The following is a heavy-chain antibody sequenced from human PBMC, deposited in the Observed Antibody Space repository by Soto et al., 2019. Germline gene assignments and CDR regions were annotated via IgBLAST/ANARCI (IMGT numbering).Heavy chain of an antibody. J-gene: IGHJ4*02. D-gene: IGHD6-13*01. CDR3: ARAPRPGIAAAPGDY. CDR1: GFTFSSYG. V-gene: IGHV3-33*01. CDR2: IWYDGSNK. Sequence: QVQLVESGGGVVQPGRSLRLSCAASGFTFSSYGMHWVRQAPGKGLEWVAVIWYDGSNKYYAASVKGRFTISRDNSKNTLYLQMNSLRAEDTAVYYCARAPRPGIAAAPGDYWGQGTLVTVSS.